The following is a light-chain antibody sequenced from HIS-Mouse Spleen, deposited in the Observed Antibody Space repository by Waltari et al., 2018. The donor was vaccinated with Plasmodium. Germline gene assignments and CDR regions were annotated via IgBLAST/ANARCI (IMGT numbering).Light chain of an antibody. CDR3: CSYAGSSTYV. Sequence: QSALPQPASVSGSPGQSITIPCTGTSSDVRRYNCFSWYQPHPGKAPKLMIYEGSKRPSGVSNRFSGSKSGNTASLTISGLQAEDEADYYCCSYAGSSTYVFGTGTKVTVL. CDR1: SSDVRRYNC. CDR2: EGS. J-gene: IGLJ1*01. V-gene: IGLV2-23*01.